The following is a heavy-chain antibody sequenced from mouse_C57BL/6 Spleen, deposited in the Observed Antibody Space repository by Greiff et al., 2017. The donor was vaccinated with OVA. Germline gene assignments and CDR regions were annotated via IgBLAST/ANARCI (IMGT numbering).Heavy chain of an antibody. CDR3: ARSINWDYFDY. V-gene: IGHV5-17*01. CDR1: GFTFSDYG. J-gene: IGHJ2*01. Sequence: EVQLVESGGGLVKPGGSLKLSCAASGFTFSDYGIHWVRQAPAKGLEWVAYISSGSSTIYYAATGKGRFTISRDNAKNTLFLQMTSLRSEDTAMYYSARSINWDYFDYWGQGTTLTVSS. D-gene: IGHD4-1*01. CDR2: ISSGSSTI.